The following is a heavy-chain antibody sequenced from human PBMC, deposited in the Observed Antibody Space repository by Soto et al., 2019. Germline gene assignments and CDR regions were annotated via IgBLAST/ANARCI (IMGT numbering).Heavy chain of an antibody. J-gene: IGHJ4*02. CDR2: IFSNDEK. V-gene: IGHV2-26*01. D-gene: IGHD2-21*01. CDR1: GFSLSNARMG. CDR3: ARMRGVPLWSPSRWGPIDS. Sequence: QVTLKESGPVLVKPTETLTLTCTVSGFSLSNARMGVSWIRQPPGKALEWLAHIFSNDEKSYSTSLKSRLTTPKDTPKSQGALTGTNMAPVAPATFSCARMRGVPLWSPSRWGPIDSWGQGPLVTVSS.